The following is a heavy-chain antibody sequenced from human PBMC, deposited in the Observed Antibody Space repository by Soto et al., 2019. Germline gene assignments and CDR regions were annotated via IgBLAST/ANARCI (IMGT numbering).Heavy chain of an antibody. CDR2: IKNEDGSEK. J-gene: IGHJ6*02. V-gene: IGHV3-7*03. CDR1: GFTFSVHW. CDR3: ARGHYGMDV. Sequence: PGGSLRLSCAASGFTFSVHWISWVRQAPGKGLEWVANIKNEDGSEKYYVDSVKGRFTISRDNAKNSVFLQMNGLRVEDTAVYYCARGHYGMDVWGQGTTVTVSS.